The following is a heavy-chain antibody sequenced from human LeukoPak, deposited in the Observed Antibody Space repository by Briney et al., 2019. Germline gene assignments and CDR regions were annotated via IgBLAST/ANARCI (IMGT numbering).Heavy chain of an antibody. CDR2: IKQDGSEK. V-gene: IGHV3-7*03. J-gene: IGHJ4*02. Sequence: GGSLRLSCAASGFTFSSYWMSWVRQAPGKGLEGVANIKQDGSEKYYVDFVKGRFTISRDNAKTSLYLQMNSLRAEDTAVYYCARKGEWGYDYPPFFDYWGQGTLVTVSS. CDR1: GFTFSSYW. CDR3: ARKGEWGYDYPPFFDY. D-gene: IGHD5-12*01.